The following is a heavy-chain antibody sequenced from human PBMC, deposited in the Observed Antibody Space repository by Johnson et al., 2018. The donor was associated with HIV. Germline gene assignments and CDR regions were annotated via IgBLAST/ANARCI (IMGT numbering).Heavy chain of an antibody. Sequence: VQLVESGGGLVQPGRSLRLSCAASGFTFDDYAMHWVRQAPGKGLEWVSGISWNSGSIGDADSVRGRFAISRDNTKHSLYLQMNSLRAEDTALYYCARDRGYWDAFDIWGQGTMVTVSS. V-gene: IGHV3-9*01. CDR1: GFTFDDYA. J-gene: IGHJ3*02. CDR2: ISWNSGSI. CDR3: ARDRGYWDAFDI. D-gene: IGHD3-22*01.